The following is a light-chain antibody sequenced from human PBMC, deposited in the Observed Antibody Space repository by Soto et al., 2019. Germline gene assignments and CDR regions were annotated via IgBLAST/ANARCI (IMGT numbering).Light chain of an antibody. CDR1: QSVSSSY. CDR3: QQYNNSPEYT. Sequence: EIVLTQSPGTLSLSPGERATLSCRASQSVSSSYLAWYQQKPGQAPRLLIYGASNRATGIPDRFCGSGSGTDFTLTISRLEPEDFAVYFCQQYNNSPEYTFGQGTKLEIK. V-gene: IGKV3-20*01. CDR2: GAS. J-gene: IGKJ2*01.